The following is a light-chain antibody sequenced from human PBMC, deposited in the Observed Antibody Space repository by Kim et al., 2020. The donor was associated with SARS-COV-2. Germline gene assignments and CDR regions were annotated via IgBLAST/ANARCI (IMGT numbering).Light chain of an antibody. CDR2: GAS. CDR1: QSVSSSY. V-gene: IGKV3-20*01. J-gene: IGKJ5*01. CDR3: QQYGSSPVT. Sequence: SPGESASLSCRASQSVSSSYLASYQQKPAQAPMIFIEGASSRASGIPDMFSGRVSWSDFTLTISRLEPEDFALYYCQQYGSSPVTFGEGTRLDIK.